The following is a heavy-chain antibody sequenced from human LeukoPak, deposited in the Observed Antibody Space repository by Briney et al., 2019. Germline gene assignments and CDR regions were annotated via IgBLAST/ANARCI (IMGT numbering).Heavy chain of an antibody. CDR1: GFTFSSCA. Sequence: GGSLRLSCAASGFTFSSCAMSWVRQAPGKGLEWVSAISGSGGSTYYADSVKGRFTISRDNSKNTLYLQMNSLRAEDTAVYYCARDGPLWFGESHYYYYYGMDVWGQGTTVTVSS. J-gene: IGHJ6*02. V-gene: IGHV3-23*01. CDR3: ARDGPLWFGESHYYYYYGMDV. CDR2: ISGSGGST. D-gene: IGHD3-10*01.